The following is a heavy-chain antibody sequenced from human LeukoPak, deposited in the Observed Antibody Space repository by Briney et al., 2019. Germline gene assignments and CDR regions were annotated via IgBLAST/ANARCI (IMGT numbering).Heavy chain of an antibody. J-gene: IGHJ5*02. CDR3: ARGREFELRFRYNWFDP. V-gene: IGHV7-4-1*02. Sequence: ASVKVSCKASGYTFTSYAMNWVRQAPGQGLEWMGWINTNTGNPTYAQGFTGRFVFSLDTSVSTAYLQISSLKAEDTAVYYCARGREFELRFRYNWFDPWGQGTLVTVSS. CDR1: GYTFTSYA. CDR2: INTNTGNP. D-gene: IGHD4-17*01.